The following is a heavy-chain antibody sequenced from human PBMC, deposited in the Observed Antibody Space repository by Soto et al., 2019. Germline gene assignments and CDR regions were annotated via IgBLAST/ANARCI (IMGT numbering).Heavy chain of an antibody. Sequence: ASVKVSCKASGGTFSSYAINWVRQATGQGLEWMGWMNPNSGNTGYAQKFQGRVTMTRNTSISTAYMELSSLRSEDTAVYYCARHGYYYYGMDVWGQGTTVTVSS. CDR2: MNPNSGNT. CDR1: GGTFSSYA. CDR3: ARHGYYYYGMDV. V-gene: IGHV1-8*02. J-gene: IGHJ6*02.